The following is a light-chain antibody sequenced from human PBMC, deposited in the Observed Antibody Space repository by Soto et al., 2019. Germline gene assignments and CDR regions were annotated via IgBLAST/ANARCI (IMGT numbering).Light chain of an antibody. V-gene: IGLV2-14*01. CDR3: SSYTTSSTVV. J-gene: IGLJ2*01. Sequence: QSALTQPASVSGSPGQSITISYTGTSSDVGGYNYVSWYQQHPGKAPKVMIYDVSNRPSGVSNRFSGSKSGNTASLTISGLQAEDEADYYCSSYTTSSTVVFGGGTKVTVL. CDR1: SSDVGGYNY. CDR2: DVS.